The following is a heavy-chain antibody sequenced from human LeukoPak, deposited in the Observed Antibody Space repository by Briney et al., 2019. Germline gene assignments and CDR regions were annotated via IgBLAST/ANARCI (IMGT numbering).Heavy chain of an antibody. CDR2: ISSSGLSI. CDR1: GFTFSDYY. Sequence: GGSLRLSCAASGFTFSDYYMSWIRQAPGKGLEWVSYISSSGLSIYYADSVKGRFTISRDNAKNSVHLQMNSLRDEDTAIYYCAGGLRGGVIMFYFDFWGQGNLVTVSS. CDR3: AGGLRGGVIMFYFDF. J-gene: IGHJ4*02. V-gene: IGHV3-11*01. D-gene: IGHD3-16*01.